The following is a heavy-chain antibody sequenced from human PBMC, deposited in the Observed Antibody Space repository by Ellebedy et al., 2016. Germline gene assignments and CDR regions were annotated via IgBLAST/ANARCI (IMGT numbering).Heavy chain of an antibody. CDR2: INHSGST. CDR1: GGSFSGYY. D-gene: IGHD6-19*01. J-gene: IGHJ4*02. Sequence: SETLSLTXAVYGGSFSGYYWSWIRQPPGKGLEWIGEINHSGSTNYNPSLKSRVTISVDTSKNQFSLKLSSVTAADTAVYYCARGDSSGHFDYWGQGTLVTVSS. CDR3: ARGDSSGHFDY. V-gene: IGHV4-34*01.